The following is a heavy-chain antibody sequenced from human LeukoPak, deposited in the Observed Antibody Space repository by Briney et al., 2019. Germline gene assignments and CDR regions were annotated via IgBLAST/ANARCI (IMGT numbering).Heavy chain of an antibody. CDR2: ISSSGGST. CDR1: GFTFSSYE. D-gene: IGHD4-17*01. Sequence: GGSLRLSCAASGFTFSSYEMNWVRQAPGEGLEWVSAISSSGGSTYYADSVMGRFTISRDNYKNTVYMQMNSLRAEDTALYYCAKGTTTDDVSFDFWGQGTTVTVSS. J-gene: IGHJ3*01. CDR3: AKGTTTDDVSFDF. V-gene: IGHV3-23*01.